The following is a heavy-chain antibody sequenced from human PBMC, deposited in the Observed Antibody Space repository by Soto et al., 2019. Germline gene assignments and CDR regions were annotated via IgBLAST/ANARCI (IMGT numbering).Heavy chain of an antibody. CDR3: ATIYCRGGDCRNYYYYGMDV. V-gene: IGHV4-39*01. CDR1: GGSISSSSYY. Sequence: QLQLQESGPRLVKPSETLSLTCTVSGGSISSSSYYWGWIRQPPGKGLEWIGIIYYDGSTYYNPSLTSRVTISVDTSKNQFSLKLTSVTAADTAVYYCATIYCRGGDCRNYYYYGMDVWGQGTTVTVSS. CDR2: IYYDGST. D-gene: IGHD2-15*01. J-gene: IGHJ6*02.